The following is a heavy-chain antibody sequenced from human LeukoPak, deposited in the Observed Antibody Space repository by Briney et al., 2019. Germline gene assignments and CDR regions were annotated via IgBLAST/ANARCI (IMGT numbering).Heavy chain of an antibody. V-gene: IGHV3-9*01. Sequence: GGSLRLSCAASGFTFDDYAMHWVRQAPGKGLEWVSGISWNSGSIGYADSVKGRFTISRDNAKNSLYLQMNSLRAEDTALYYCAKVGGKRGASAAFDYWGQGTLVTVSS. D-gene: IGHD6-25*01. CDR1: GFTFDDYA. J-gene: IGHJ4*02. CDR3: AKVGGKRGASAAFDY. CDR2: ISWNSGSI.